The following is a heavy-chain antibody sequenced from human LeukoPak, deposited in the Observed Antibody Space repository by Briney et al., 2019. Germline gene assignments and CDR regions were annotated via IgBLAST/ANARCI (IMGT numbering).Heavy chain of an antibody. Sequence: GESLRLSCAASGFTVSSNYMSWVRQAPGKGLEWVSLIYSGGSTYYADSVKGRFTISRDNSKNTLYLQMNSLRAEDTAVYYCARDPSYGYEDPRGEWGQGTLVTVSS. J-gene: IGHJ4*02. D-gene: IGHD5-18*01. CDR2: IYSGGST. CDR1: GFTVSSNY. CDR3: ARDPSYGYEDPRGE. V-gene: IGHV3-66*01.